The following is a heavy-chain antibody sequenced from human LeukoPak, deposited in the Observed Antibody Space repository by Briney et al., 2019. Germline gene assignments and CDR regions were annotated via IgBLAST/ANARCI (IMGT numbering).Heavy chain of an antibody. J-gene: IGHJ4*02. V-gene: IGHV4-39*01. CDR2: IYYSGST. CDR3: ARLEDEYYFDY. D-gene: IGHD5-24*01. CDR1: GGSISSSSYY. Sequence: SETLSLTCTVSGGSISSSSYYWGWIRQPPGKGLGWIGSIYYSGSTYYNPSLKSRVTISVDTSKNQFSLKLSSVTAADTAVYYCARLEDEYYFDYWGQGTLVTVSS.